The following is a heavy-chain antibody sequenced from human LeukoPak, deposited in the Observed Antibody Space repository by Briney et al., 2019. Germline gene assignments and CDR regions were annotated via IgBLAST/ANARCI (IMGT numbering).Heavy chain of an antibody. CDR3: VQTTGWPGFDY. CDR1: GAPISRFY. V-gene: IGHV4-4*09. J-gene: IGHJ4*02. Sequence: SETLSLTCTTSGAPISRFYWSWVRQPPGKGLEWIGNIYNGVPTFFNPSLKSRVTLSVDTSKTQFSLQLASVTAADTAVYYCVQTTGWPGFDYWGKGIPVTVSS. CDR2: IYNGVPT. D-gene: IGHD6-19*01.